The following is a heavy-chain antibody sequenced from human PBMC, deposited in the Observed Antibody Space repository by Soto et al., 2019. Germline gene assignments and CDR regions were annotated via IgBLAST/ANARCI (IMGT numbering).Heavy chain of an antibody. D-gene: IGHD1-1*01. V-gene: IGHV3-30*18. CDR2: ISYDGSNK. Sequence: RLSCAASGFTFSSYGMHLVRQAPGKGLEWVAVISYDGSNKYYADSVKGRFTISRDNSKNTLYLQMNSLRAEDTAVYYCAKGDNSNDYYYYGMDVWGQGTTVTVSS. CDR3: AKGDNSNDYYYYGMDV. CDR1: GFTFSSYG. J-gene: IGHJ6*02.